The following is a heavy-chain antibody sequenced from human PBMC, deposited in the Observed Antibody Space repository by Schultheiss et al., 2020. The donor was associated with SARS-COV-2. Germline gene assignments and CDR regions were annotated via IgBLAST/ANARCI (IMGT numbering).Heavy chain of an antibody. J-gene: IGHJ6*02. CDR2: INYSGNT. V-gene: IGHV4-34*01. CDR1: GGPFSDYY. Sequence: SETLSLTCGVYGGPFSDYYWSWIRQSPGKGLEWIGEINYSGNTNYKSSLKSRVTISVDTSKSQFSLKVSSVTAADTAVYYCASTRGYHVRHGTDAWGQGTTVTGSS. D-gene: IGHD5-18*01. CDR3: ASTRGYHVRHGTDA.